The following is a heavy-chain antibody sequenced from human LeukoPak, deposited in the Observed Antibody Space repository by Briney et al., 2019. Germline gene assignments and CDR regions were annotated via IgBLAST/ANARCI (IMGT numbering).Heavy chain of an antibody. Sequence: SETLSLTCTVSGYSLSSGSYWGWIRQPPGKGLEWIGNIYHNGSTYYNPSLKSRVTISVDTSKNQFSLKRSSVAAADTSVYYCAREIAHGAFDIWGQGTVVTVSS. V-gene: IGHV4-38-2*02. CDR3: AREIAHGAFDI. CDR2: IYHNGST. J-gene: IGHJ3*02. D-gene: IGHD2-21*01. CDR1: GYSLSSGSY.